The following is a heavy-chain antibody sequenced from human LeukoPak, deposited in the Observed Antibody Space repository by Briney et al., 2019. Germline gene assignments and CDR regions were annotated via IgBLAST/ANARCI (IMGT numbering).Heavy chain of an antibody. CDR1: GGSISSSSYY. Sequence: PSETLSLTCTVSGGSISSSSYYWGWIRHPSGKGLEWIGSIYYSGSTYYNPSLKSRVTISVDTSTNQFSLKLSSVTAADTAVYYCATTDIVGATNAFDIWGQGTMVTVSS. D-gene: IGHD1-26*01. J-gene: IGHJ3*02. CDR3: ATTDIVGATNAFDI. CDR2: IYYSGST. V-gene: IGHV4-39*01.